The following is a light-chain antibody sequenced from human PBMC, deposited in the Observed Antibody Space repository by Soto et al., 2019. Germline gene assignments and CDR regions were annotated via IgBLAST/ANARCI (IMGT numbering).Light chain of an antibody. V-gene: IGKV3-20*01. Sequence: VLTPCPGTLSMTPGERAALSSRASQPVSSNFLAWYQQKPGQAPRLLIYGVSSRASGIPDRFFGSGSGTDFTLTINRLEPEDFAVYYCQQYANSPITFGQGTRLEIK. CDR1: QPVSSNF. CDR3: QQYANSPIT. J-gene: IGKJ5*01. CDR2: GVS.